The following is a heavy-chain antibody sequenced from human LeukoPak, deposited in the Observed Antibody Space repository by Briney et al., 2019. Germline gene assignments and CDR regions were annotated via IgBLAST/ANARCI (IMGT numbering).Heavy chain of an antibody. Sequence: PGGSLRLSCAASGFTFSSYGMHWVRQAPGKGLEWVAVISYDGSNKYYADSVKGRFTISRDNSKNTLYLQMNSLRAEDTAVYYCARSPQGNGMDVWGQGTTVTVSS. CDR1: GFTFSSYG. J-gene: IGHJ6*02. CDR3: ARSPQGNGMDV. V-gene: IGHV3-30*03. CDR2: ISYDGSNK.